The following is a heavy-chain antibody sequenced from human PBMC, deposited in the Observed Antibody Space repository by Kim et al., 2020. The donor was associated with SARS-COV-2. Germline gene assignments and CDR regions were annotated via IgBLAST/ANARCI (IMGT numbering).Heavy chain of an antibody. Sequence: STSSAQMFQGRPTMTRDTSTSTVYMELSSLRSEDTAVYYCARNVDSGYDNWGQGTLVTVSS. J-gene: IGHJ4*02. CDR2: ST. V-gene: IGHV1-46*01. D-gene: IGHD5-12*01. CDR3: ARNVDSGYDN.